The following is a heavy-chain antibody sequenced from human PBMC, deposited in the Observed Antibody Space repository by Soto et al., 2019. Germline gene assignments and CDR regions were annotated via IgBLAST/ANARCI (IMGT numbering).Heavy chain of an antibody. J-gene: IGHJ3*01. CDR1: GFAFNTYE. V-gene: IGHV3-48*03. D-gene: IGHD5-12*01. CDR2: IKSGGSTV. CDR3: VKEKSVMYSGYDAFDV. Sequence: EVQLVESGGGLVHPGGSLRLSCTASGFAFNTYEMDWVRQAPGKGLEWVANIKSGGSTVFYTASVEGRFTISRDDVKNLLYLEMNSLRDEDTAVYYWVKEKSVMYSGYDAFDVWGQGKMVTVSS.